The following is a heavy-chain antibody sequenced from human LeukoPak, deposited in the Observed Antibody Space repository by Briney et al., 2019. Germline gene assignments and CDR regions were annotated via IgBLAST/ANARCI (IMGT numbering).Heavy chain of an antibody. CDR1: GYTFTSYD. CDR3: ARMMYYDFWSGYPVYYYYGMDV. V-gene: IGHV1-8*01. Sequence: ASVKVSFTASGYTFTSYDINWVRQATGQGLEWMGWMNPNSGNTGYAQKFQGRVTMTRNTSISTAYMELSSLRSEDTAVYYCARMMYYDFWSGYPVYYYYGMDVWGQGTTVTVSS. D-gene: IGHD3-3*01. J-gene: IGHJ6*02. CDR2: MNPNSGNT.